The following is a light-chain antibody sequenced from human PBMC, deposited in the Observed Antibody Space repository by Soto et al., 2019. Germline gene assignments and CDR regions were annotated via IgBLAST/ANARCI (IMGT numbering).Light chain of an antibody. CDR2: DVS. CDR3: KQYHRYST. V-gene: IGKV1-5*01. CDR1: QNINAW. Sequence: DIQMNQSPSSVPPSVGDIVTITCRASQNINAWLDWYKQKPGQDPKLLIYDVSTLHSGVQSRFSGSASGTEFTLTISNLESDDFATYYCKQYHRYSTCGQGNQVDIK. J-gene: IGKJ1*01.